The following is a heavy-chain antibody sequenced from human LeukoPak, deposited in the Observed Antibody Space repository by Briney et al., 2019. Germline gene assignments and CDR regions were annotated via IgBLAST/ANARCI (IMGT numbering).Heavy chain of an antibody. V-gene: IGHV4-39*07. Sequence: SETLSLTCTVSGGSIISSSYYWGWIRQPPGKGLEWIGSIYYSGSTYYNLSLKSRVTISVDTSKKQFSLKLRSVTAAYTAVYYCAREGVSVTNFEYWSQGTLVTVSS. D-gene: IGHD5/OR15-5a*01. J-gene: IGHJ4*02. CDR3: AREGVSVTNFEY. CDR2: IYYSGST. CDR1: GGSIISSSYY.